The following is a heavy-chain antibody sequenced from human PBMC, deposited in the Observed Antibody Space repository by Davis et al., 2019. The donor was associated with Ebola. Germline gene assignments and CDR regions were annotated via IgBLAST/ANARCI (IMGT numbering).Heavy chain of an antibody. CDR1: GYTFTSYG. J-gene: IGHJ4*02. CDR3: AADGGDSSSSDQLDY. Sequence: ASVKVSCKASGYTFTSYGISWVRQAPGQGLEWMGWISAYNGDTNYAQKLQERVTITRDMSTSTAYMELSSLRSEDTAVYYCAADGGDSSSSDQLDYWGQGTLVTVSS. D-gene: IGHD6-13*01. CDR2: ISAYNGDT. V-gene: IGHV1-18*04.